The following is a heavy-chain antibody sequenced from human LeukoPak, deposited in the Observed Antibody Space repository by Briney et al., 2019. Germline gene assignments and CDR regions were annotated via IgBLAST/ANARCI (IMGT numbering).Heavy chain of an antibody. CDR1: GGSISSYY. CDR2: IYYSGST. D-gene: IGHD3-10*01. Sequence: KASETLSLTCTVSGGSISSYYWSWIRHPAGKGLEWIAYIYYSGSTSYNHSLKSRVTISLDTSKNQLSLKLNSVTAADTAVYYCARLGSASWYFDLWGRGSLVTVSS. V-gene: IGHV4-59*01. J-gene: IGHJ2*01. CDR3: ARLGSASWYFDL.